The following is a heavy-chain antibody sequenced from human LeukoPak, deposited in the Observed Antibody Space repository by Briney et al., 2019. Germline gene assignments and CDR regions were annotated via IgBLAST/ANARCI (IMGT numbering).Heavy chain of an antibody. CDR2: ISGSGTT. Sequence: GGSLRLSCAASGFTFSSFSMSWVRQAPGKGLEWVSYISGSGTTYYAGSVKGRFTISRDNAKNSLFLQMSSLRDGDTAVYFCARDYAPGSYPIGYWGQGTLVTVSS. V-gene: IGHV3-48*02. J-gene: IGHJ4*02. CDR3: ARDYAPGSYPIGY. CDR1: GFTFSSFS. D-gene: IGHD3-10*01.